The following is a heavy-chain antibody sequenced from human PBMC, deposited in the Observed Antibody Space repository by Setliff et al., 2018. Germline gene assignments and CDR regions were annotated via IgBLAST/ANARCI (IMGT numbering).Heavy chain of an antibody. D-gene: IGHD1-26*01. Sequence: ASVKVSCKASAYIFTNHYIHWIRQAPGQGLEWMGWISPNSGNTMYAQKFQTRVTMIRDTSISTAYLDLTSLRSDVTAIYYCARDSTGSDLYEIQYMDVWGKGTPVTVS. CDR3: ARDSTGSDLYEIQYMDV. J-gene: IGHJ6*03. V-gene: IGHV1-2*02. CDR1: AYIFTNHY. CDR2: ISPNSGNT.